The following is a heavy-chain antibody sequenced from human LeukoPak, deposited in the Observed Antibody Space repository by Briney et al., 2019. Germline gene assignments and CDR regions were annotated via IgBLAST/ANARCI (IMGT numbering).Heavy chain of an antibody. CDR3: ARSLVVAATITLDY. CDR1: GYSFTSYW. J-gene: IGHJ4*02. Sequence: GESLKISCEGSGYSFTSYWIGWVRQMPGKGLEWMGIIYPGGSDTRYSPSFQGQVTISADKSISTAYLQWSSLKASDTAMYYCARSLVVAATITLDYWGQGTLVTVSP. D-gene: IGHD2-15*01. CDR2: IYPGGSDT. V-gene: IGHV5-51*01.